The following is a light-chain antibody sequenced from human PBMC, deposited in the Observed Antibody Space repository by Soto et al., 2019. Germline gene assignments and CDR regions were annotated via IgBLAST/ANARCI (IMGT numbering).Light chain of an antibody. CDR3: QSYDSSLSALYV. V-gene: IGLV1-40*01. CDR1: SSNIGAGYD. J-gene: IGLJ1*01. Sequence: QSVLTQPPSVSGAPGQRVTIPCPGSSSNIGAGYDVHWYQQLPGTAPKLLIYGNSNRPSGVPDRFSGSKSGTSASLAITGLQAEDEADYYCQSYDSSLSALYVFGTGTKLTVL. CDR2: GNS.